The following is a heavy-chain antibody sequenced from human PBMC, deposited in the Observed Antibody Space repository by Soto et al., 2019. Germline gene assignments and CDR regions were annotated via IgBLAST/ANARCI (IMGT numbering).Heavy chain of an antibody. J-gene: IGHJ4*02. Sequence: GGSLRLSWAASGFTFSSYGMHWVRQAPGKGLEWVAVIWYDGSNKYYADSVKGRFTISRDNSKNTLYLQMNSLRAEDTAVYYCAKELGYSGYDFFDYWGQGTLVTVSS. CDR2: IWYDGSNK. CDR1: GFTFSSYG. V-gene: IGHV3-33*06. D-gene: IGHD5-12*01. CDR3: AKELGYSGYDFFDY.